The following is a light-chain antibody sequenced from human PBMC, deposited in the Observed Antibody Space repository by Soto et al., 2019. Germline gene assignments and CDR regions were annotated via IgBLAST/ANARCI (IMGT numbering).Light chain of an antibody. CDR3: QSHDSSLNSWV. V-gene: IGLV1-40*01. CDR1: SSNIGAAYD. CDR2: GNT. J-gene: IGLJ3*02. Sequence: QSVLTQPPSMSGAPGQRVTISCTGSSSNIGAAYDVHWYQHLPGTAPKLLIYGNTNRPSGVPDRSSGSKSGTSASLAITGLQAEDEADYYCQSHDSSLNSWVFGGGTKLTVL.